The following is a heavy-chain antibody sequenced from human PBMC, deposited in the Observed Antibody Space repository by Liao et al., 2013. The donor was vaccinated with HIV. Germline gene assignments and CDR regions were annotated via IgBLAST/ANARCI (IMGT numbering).Heavy chain of an antibody. CDR1: GGSISSGSYY. D-gene: IGHD5-18*01. V-gene: IGHV4-61*02. CDR2: VYTSGSI. Sequence: QVQLQESGPGLVKPSQTLSLTCTVSGGSISSGSYYWSWIRQPAGKELEWIGRVYTSGSINYNPSLKSRVTMSVDTSKNQFSLQLYSVTAADTAVYYCARGAGYSYGRRMDIWGQGDNGHRLF. J-gene: IGHJ3*02. CDR3: ARGAGYSYGRRMDI.